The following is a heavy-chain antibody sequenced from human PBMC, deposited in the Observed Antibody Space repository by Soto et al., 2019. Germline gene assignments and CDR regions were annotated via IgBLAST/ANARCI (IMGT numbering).Heavy chain of an antibody. D-gene: IGHD4-4*01. CDR3: ASSYSNYALIDYYYYGMDV. CDR2: INAGNGNT. V-gene: IGHV1-3*01. J-gene: IGHJ6*02. CDR1: GYTFTSYA. Sequence: ASVKVSCKASGYTFTSYAMHWVRQAPGQRLEWMGWINAGNGNTKYSQKFQGRVTITRDTSASTAYMELSSLRSEDTAVYYCASSYSNYALIDYYYYGMDVWGQGTTVTVPS.